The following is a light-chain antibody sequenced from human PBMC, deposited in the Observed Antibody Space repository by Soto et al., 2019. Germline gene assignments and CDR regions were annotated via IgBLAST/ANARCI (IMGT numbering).Light chain of an antibody. V-gene: IGKV3-15*01. CDR2: DAS. J-gene: IGKJ2*01. CDR1: QSVTGY. CDR3: QQYNNWPRT. Sequence: EIVMTQSPATLSLSPGERATLSCRASQSVTGYLAWYQQKPGQAPRLLTYDASTRATGIPARFSGSGSGTEFTLTISSLQSEDFAVYYCQQYNNWPRTFGQGTKLEIK.